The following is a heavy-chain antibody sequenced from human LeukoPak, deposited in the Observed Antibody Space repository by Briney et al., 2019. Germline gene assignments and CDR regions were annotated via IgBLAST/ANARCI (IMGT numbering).Heavy chain of an antibody. CDR2: INPSGGST. V-gene: IGHV1-46*01. Sequence: GASAKVSCKASGYTFTSYYMHWVRQAPGQGLEWMGIINPSGGSTSYAQKFQGRVTMTGDTSTSTVYMELSSLRSEDTAVYYCAMVPRNRGGPFDYWGQGTLVTVSS. CDR3: AMVPRNRGGPFDY. CDR1: GYTFTSYY. J-gene: IGHJ4*02. D-gene: IGHD1-14*01.